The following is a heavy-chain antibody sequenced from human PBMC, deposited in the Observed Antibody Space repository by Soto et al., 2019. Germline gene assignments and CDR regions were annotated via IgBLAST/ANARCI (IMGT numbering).Heavy chain of an antibody. CDR2: IIHIFGTA. Sequence: SVKVSCKGCGGTFSSYAISWVRQAPGQGLEWMGGIIHIFGTANYAQKFQGRVTITADESTRTAYMELSSLRSEDTAVYYFSTGGYSGYDWDYWGQGTLVTVSS. D-gene: IGHD5-12*01. V-gene: IGHV1-69*13. CDR1: GGTFSSYA. J-gene: IGHJ4*02. CDR3: STGGYSGYDWDY.